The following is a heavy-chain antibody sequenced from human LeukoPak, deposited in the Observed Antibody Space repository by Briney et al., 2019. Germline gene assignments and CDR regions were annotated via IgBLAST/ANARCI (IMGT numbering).Heavy chain of an antibody. CDR3: SAVRWQWRVRGAFDN. CDR2: INHSGST. CDR1: GGSLNGYY. D-gene: IGHD6-19*01. V-gene: IGHV4-34*01. Sequence: SETLSLTCAVYGGSLNGYYWRWLRQPPGKGLEWIREINHSGSTNYNPSLKCRVTISVDTSKNQFSLKLSSVSAADTAAYYCSAVRWQWRVRGAFDNWGQGTMVTVSS. J-gene: IGHJ3*02.